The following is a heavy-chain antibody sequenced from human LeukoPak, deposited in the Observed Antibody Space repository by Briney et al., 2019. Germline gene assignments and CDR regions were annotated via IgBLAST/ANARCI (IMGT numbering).Heavy chain of an antibody. J-gene: IGHJ4*02. CDR3: ARDLVENSRGHDF. CDR1: GYTFTSYY. D-gene: IGHD2-15*01. Sequence: ASVKVSCKASGYTFTSYYMHWVRQAPGQGLEWMGIINPSGGSTSYAQKFQGRVTMTRDMSTSTVYMELSSVTAADTAVYYCARDLVENSRGHDFWGQGILVIVSS. V-gene: IGHV1-46*01. CDR2: INPSGGST.